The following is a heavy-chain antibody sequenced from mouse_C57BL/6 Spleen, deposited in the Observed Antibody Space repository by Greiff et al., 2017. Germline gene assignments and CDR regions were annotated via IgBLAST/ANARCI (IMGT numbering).Heavy chain of an antibody. V-gene: IGHV1-50*01. Sequence: QVQLKQSGAELVKPGASVKLSCKASGYTFTSYWMQWVKQRPGQGLEWIGEIDPSDSYTNYNQKFKGKATLTVDTSSSTAYMQLSSLTSEDSAVYYCALYYGNLFDYWGQGTTLTVSS. CDR3: ALYYGNLFDY. CDR2: IDPSDSYT. D-gene: IGHD2-1*01. CDR1: GYTFTSYW. J-gene: IGHJ2*01.